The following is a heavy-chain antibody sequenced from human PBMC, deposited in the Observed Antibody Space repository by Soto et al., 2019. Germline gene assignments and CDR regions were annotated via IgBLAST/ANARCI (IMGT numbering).Heavy chain of an antibody. CDR3: ARHTPADYYDSSGYSYYFDY. CDR1: GGTFSSYA. CDR2: IIPIFGTA. D-gene: IGHD3-22*01. J-gene: IGHJ4*02. V-gene: IGHV1-69*01. Sequence: QVQLVQSGAEVKKPGSSVKVSCKASGGTFSSYAISWVRQAPGQGLEWMGGIIPIFGTANYAQKIQGRVTIIADESTSTAYMELSSLRSEDTAVYYCARHTPADYYDSSGYSYYFDYWGQGTLVTVSS.